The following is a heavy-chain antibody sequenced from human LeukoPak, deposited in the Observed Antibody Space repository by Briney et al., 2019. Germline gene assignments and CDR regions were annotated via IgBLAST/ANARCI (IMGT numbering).Heavy chain of an antibody. V-gene: IGHV3-23*01. D-gene: IGHD1-26*01. CDR3: ARDVSGSYGY. J-gene: IGHJ4*02. CDR2: ISGSGSNT. Sequence: GGSLRLSCSASGFTFSNYGMSWVRQAPGKGLEWVSAISGSGSNTYYADSVKGRFTISRDNSKNTLYLQMNSLRAEDTAVYYCARDVSGSYGYWGQGTLVTVSS. CDR1: GFTFSNYG.